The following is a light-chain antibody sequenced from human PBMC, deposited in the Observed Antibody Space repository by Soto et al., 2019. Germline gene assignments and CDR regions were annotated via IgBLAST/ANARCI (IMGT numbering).Light chain of an antibody. CDR3: QNDNNSPFI. CDR2: AVS. J-gene: IGKJ3*01. V-gene: IGKV1-27*01. Sequence: DIQMPQSPSSLSASVGDRVTITCRASQDIRYFLAWYQQKPGKVPELLIYAVSALNSGVPSRFSGSGSRTDCTLTISRPPPEDVATYYGQNDNNSPFIFGRGTKV. CDR1: QDIRYF.